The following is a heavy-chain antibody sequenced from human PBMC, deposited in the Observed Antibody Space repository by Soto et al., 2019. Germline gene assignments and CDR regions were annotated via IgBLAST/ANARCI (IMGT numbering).Heavy chain of an antibody. Sequence: PSETLSLTCTVSVGSFTSDEDYWTWIRQSPGKGLEWIGYTSNSGSTGYNPSLKTRLSMSVDRSKNQFTLRLTSVTAADTAVYFCATESGSTYGYFDHWGQGTQVTVSS. CDR3: ATESGSTYGYFDH. J-gene: IGHJ4*02. CDR1: VGSFTSDEDY. D-gene: IGHD5-18*01. CDR2: TSNSGST. V-gene: IGHV4-30-4*01.